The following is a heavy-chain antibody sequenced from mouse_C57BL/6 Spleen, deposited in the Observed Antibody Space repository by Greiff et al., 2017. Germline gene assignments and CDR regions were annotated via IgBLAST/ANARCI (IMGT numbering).Heavy chain of an antibody. Sequence: EVQLQQSGPELVKPGASVKIPCKASGYTFTDYNMDWVKQSHGKSLEWIGDINPNNGGTIYNQKFKGKATLTVDKSSSTAYMELRSLTSEDTAVYYCARTPYGNYGAWFAYWGQGTLVTVSA. V-gene: IGHV1-18*01. CDR1: GYTFTDYN. D-gene: IGHD2-1*01. CDR3: ARTPYGNYGAWFAY. J-gene: IGHJ3*01. CDR2: INPNNGGT.